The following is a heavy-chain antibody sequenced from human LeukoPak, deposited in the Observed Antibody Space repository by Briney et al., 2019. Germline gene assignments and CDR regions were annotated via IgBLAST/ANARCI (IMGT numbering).Heavy chain of an antibody. J-gene: IGHJ4*02. CDR2: ISSSSSYI. Sequence: GGSLRLSCAASGFTFSSYSMNWVRQAPGKGLEWVSSISSSSSYIYYADSVKGRFTISRDNAKNSLYLQMNSLRAEDPAVYYCAREIAYSRSSFGFFYYFDYWGQGTLVTVSS. CDR1: GFTFSSYS. V-gene: IGHV3-21*01. D-gene: IGHD6-6*01. CDR3: AREIAYSRSSFGFFYYFDY.